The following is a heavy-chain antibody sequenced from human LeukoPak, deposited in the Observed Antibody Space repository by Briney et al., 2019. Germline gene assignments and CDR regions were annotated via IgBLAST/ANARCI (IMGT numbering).Heavy chain of an antibody. CDR3: ARGLDDILTGSEDAFDI. CDR2: LSTYFGNT. Sequence: ASVKVSCKASGYTFTSHGISWVRQAPGQGLEWMGWLSTYFGNTNYVQKFQDRLTMTTDTSTSTAYMELRSLRSDDTAVYYCARGLDDILTGSEDAFDIWGQGTGVTVSS. CDR1: GYTFTSHG. V-gene: IGHV1-18*04. J-gene: IGHJ3*02. D-gene: IGHD3-9*01.